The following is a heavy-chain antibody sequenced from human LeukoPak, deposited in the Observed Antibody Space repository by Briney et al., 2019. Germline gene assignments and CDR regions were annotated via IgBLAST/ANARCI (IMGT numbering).Heavy chain of an antibody. CDR1: GYTFTGYY. J-gene: IGHJ4*02. Sequence: GSSVKVSCKASGYTFTGYYMHWVRQAPGQGREWMGWINPNRCGTNYAQKLQGRVTMTRHTPINTAYMELSRLRSDDTAVHYCARDSSSWYPTYRLDYWGQGTLVTVSS. CDR2: INPNRCGT. CDR3: ARDSSSWYPTYRLDY. D-gene: IGHD6-13*01. V-gene: IGHV1-2*02.